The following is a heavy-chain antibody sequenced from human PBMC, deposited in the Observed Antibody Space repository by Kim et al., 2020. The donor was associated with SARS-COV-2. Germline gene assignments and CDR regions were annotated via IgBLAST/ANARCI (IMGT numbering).Heavy chain of an antibody. J-gene: IGHJ2*01. D-gene: IGHD2-15*01. CDR3: AKKNGYCSGGSCYGARYFDL. Sequence: RFTISRDNSKNTLYLQMNSLRAEDTAVYYCAKKNGYCSGGSCYGARYFDLWGRGTLVTVSS. V-gene: IGHV3-23*01.